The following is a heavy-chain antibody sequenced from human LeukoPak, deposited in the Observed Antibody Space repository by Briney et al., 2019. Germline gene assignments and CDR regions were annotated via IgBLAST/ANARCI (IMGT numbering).Heavy chain of an antibody. Sequence: ASVKVSCKVSGYTLTELSMHWVRQAPGKGLEWMGGFDPEDGETIYAQKFQGRVTMTEDTSTDTAYMELSSLRSEDTAVYYCATASLSITMVRGVSYFQHWGQGTLVTVSS. D-gene: IGHD3-10*01. J-gene: IGHJ1*01. CDR3: ATASLSITMVRGVSYFQH. V-gene: IGHV1-24*01. CDR2: FDPEDGET. CDR1: GYTLTELS.